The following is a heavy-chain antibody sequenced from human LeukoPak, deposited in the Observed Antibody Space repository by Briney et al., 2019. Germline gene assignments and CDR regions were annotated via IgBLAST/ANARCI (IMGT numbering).Heavy chain of an antibody. CDR1: GYTFTSYG. D-gene: IGHD2-2*01. CDR3: ARGVPAARIDY. CDR2: INPNSGGT. V-gene: IGHV1-2*02. J-gene: IGHJ4*02. Sequence: RASVKVSCKASGYTFTSYGISWVRQAPGQGLEWMGWINPNSGGTNYAQKFQGRVTMTRDTSISTAYMELSRLRSDDTAVYYCARGVPAARIDYWGQGTLVTVSS.